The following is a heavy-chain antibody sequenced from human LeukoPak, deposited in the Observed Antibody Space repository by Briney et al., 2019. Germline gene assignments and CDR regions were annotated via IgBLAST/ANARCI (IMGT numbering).Heavy chain of an antibody. V-gene: IGHV4-38-2*02. Sequence: SETLSLTCTVSSYSINNGYLWAWIRQPLGKGLEWIESVSRSGSAYYNPSLNSRVTISVDTSKNQSSLKFNSVTVADTAVYYWARNAHHETTFGVIMHYFDYWGEGTLVTVSS. CDR1: SYSINNGYL. CDR2: VSRSGSA. CDR3: ARNAHHETTFGVIMHYFDY. J-gene: IGHJ4*02. D-gene: IGHD3-16*01.